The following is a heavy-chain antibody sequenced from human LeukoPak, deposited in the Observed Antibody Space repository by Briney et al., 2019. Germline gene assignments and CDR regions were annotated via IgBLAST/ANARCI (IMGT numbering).Heavy chain of an antibody. D-gene: IGHD3-22*01. CDR1: GFTFSSYW. V-gene: IGHV3-74*01. CDR2: INSDGSST. CDR3: ARPRRVYDSSGYYYVTDAFDI. J-gene: IGHJ3*02. Sequence: GGSLRLSCAASGFTFSSYWMHWVRQAPGKGLVWVSRINSDGSSTSYADSVKGRFTISRDNAKNSLYLQMNSLRAEDTAVYYCARPRRVYDSSGYYYVTDAFDIWGQGTMVTVSS.